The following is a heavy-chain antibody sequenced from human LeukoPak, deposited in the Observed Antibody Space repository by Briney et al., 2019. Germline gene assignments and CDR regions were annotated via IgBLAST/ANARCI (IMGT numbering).Heavy chain of an antibody. CDR2: TYYRSKWYN. J-gene: IGHJ5*02. CDR1: GDSVSSNSAA. V-gene: IGHV6-1*01. Sequence: SQTLSLTCAISGDSVSSNSAAWTWIRLSPSRGLEWLGRTYYRSKWYNDYAVSVKSRITINPDTSKNQFSLQLNSVTPEDTAVYYCAREERGGVLNWFDPWGQGTLVTVSS. D-gene: IGHD2-8*02. CDR3: AREERGGVLNWFDP.